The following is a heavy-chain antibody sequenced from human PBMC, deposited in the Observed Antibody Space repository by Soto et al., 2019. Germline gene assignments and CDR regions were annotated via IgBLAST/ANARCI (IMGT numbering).Heavy chain of an antibody. D-gene: IGHD2-8*01. J-gene: IGHJ6*02. CDR1: GFTFSSYS. V-gene: IGHV3-48*02. CDR3: ARDSGYCTNGVCYRYYYGMDV. Sequence: GGSLRLSCAASGFTFSSYSMNWVRQAPGKGLEWVSYISSSSSTIYYADSVKGRFTISRDNAKNSLYLQMNSLRDEDTAVYYCARDSGYCTNGVCYRYYYGMDVWGQGTTVTVSS. CDR2: ISSSSSTI.